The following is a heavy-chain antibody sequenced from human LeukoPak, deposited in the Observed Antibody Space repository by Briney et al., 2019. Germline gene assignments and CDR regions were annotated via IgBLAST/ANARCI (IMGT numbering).Heavy chain of an antibody. V-gene: IGHV3-23*01. CDR2: ISGTGSTT. Sequence: GGSLRLSCVASGFAFSSYGMSWVRQAPGKGLEWVSAISGTGSTTYYADSVKGRFTISRDNSKNTLYLQMNSLRAEDTAVYYCAKGRILGVVMGFESWGQGTLVTVSS. CDR3: AKGRILGVVMGFES. J-gene: IGHJ5*01. D-gene: IGHD3-3*01. CDR1: GFAFSSYG.